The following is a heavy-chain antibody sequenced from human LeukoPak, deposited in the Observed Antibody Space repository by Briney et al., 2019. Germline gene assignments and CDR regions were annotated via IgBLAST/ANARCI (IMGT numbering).Heavy chain of an antibody. CDR2: ISYDGSNK. J-gene: IGHJ4*02. CDR1: GFTFSSYG. Sequence: GGSLRLSCAASGFTFSSYGMHWVRQAPGKGLEWVAVISYDGSNKYYADSVKGRFTISRDNSKNTLYLQMNSLRAEDTAVYYCAKEQGSSSFDYWGQGTLVTVSS. D-gene: IGHD6-6*01. V-gene: IGHV3-30*18. CDR3: AKEQGSSSFDY.